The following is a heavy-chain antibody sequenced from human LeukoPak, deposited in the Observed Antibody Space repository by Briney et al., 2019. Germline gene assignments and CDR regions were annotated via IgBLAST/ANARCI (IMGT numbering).Heavy chain of an antibody. D-gene: IGHD3-3*01. CDR3: ARGSGVGDAFDI. CDR2: IIPILGTT. V-gene: IGHV1-69*11. CDR1: GGTFSSYG. Sequence: ASVKVSCKASGGTFSSYGISWVRQAPGQGLEWMGRIIPILGTTNYAQKFQGRVTITADESTSTAYMELSSLRSEDTAVYYCARGSGVGDAFDIWGQGTMVTVSS. J-gene: IGHJ3*02.